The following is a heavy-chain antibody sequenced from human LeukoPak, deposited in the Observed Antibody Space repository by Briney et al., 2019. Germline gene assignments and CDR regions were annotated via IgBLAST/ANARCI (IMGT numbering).Heavy chain of an antibody. Sequence: GASVKVSCKASGGTFSSYAISWVRQAPGQGLEWMGGIIPIFGTANYAQKFQGRVTITTDESTSTAYMELSSLRSEDTAVYYCAREPNDFWSGYLDYWGQGTLVTVSS. J-gene: IGHJ4*02. CDR2: IIPIFGTA. D-gene: IGHD3-3*01. V-gene: IGHV1-69*05. CDR3: AREPNDFWSGYLDY. CDR1: GGTFSSYA.